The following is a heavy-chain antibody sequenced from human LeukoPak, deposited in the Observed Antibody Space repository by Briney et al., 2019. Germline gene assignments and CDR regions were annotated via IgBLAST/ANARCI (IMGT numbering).Heavy chain of an antibody. CDR3: ARVLYSSSWYEYFQH. CDR1: GFTFSTCS. D-gene: IGHD6-13*01. J-gene: IGHJ1*01. Sequence: GGSLRLSCAASGFTFSTCSMNWVRQAPGKGLEWVAYISSGSGTIYYADSVKGRFTISRDNAKNSLYLQMSSLRAEDSAVYYCARVLYSSSWYEYFQHWGQGTLVTVSS. V-gene: IGHV3-48*01. CDR2: ISSGSGTI.